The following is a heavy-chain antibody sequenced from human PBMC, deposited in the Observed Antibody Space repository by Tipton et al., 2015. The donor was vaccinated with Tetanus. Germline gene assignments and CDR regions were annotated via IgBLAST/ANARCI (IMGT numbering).Heavy chain of an antibody. J-gene: IGHJ2*01. V-gene: IGHV5-51*01. D-gene: IGHD7-27*01. Sequence: QLVQSGAEVKKSGESLKISCKASGYSFTSYWIGWVRQMPGKGLEWMGIIYPGDFEIRYSPSFQGQVTISADRSISTAYLQWSSLKASDTAVFFCARRLGPYTGDQIWHFDLWGRGTRVTASS. CDR1: GYSFTSYW. CDR2: IYPGDFEI. CDR3: ARRLGPYTGDQIWHFDL.